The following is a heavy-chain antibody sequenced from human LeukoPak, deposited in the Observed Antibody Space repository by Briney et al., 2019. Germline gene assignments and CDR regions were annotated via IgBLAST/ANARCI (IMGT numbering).Heavy chain of an antibody. D-gene: IGHD1-1*01. J-gene: IGHJ4*02. Sequence: GGSLRLSCAASGFTFSSYAMHWVRQAPGKGLEWVAVISYDGSNKYYADSVKGRFTISRDNSKNTLYLQMNSLRAEDTAVYYCAGSEGRIWNDPLFLIWRYWGQGTLVTVSS. CDR2: ISYDGSNK. CDR1: GFTFSSYA. CDR3: AGSEGRIWNDPLFLIWRY. V-gene: IGHV3-30-3*01.